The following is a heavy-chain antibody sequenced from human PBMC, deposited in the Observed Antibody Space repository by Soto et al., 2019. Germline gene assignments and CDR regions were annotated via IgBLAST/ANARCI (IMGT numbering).Heavy chain of an antibody. Sequence: SETLSLTCTVSGGSISSYYWSWIRQPPGKGLEWIGYIYYSGSTNYNPSLKSRVTISLDTSKNQFSLKLSSVTAADTAVYYCARVELACTNGVCYPDYGMDVWGQGTTVTVSS. D-gene: IGHD2-8*01. CDR1: GGSISSYY. J-gene: IGHJ6*02. V-gene: IGHV4-59*01. CDR2: IYYSGST. CDR3: ARVELACTNGVCYPDYGMDV.